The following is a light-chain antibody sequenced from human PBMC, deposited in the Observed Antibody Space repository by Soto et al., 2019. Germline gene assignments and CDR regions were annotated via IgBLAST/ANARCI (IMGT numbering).Light chain of an antibody. J-gene: IGKJ2*01. CDR2: KAS. Sequence: DIQMTQSPSTLSACVGDRVTITGRASQSLSNWLAWYQQKPGKATKLLIYKASSLESGVPSRFSGSGSGTEFTLTISSLQPDDFATYYCQQYNSYPYTFGQGTKLEIK. CDR3: QQYNSYPYT. CDR1: QSLSNW. V-gene: IGKV1-5*03.